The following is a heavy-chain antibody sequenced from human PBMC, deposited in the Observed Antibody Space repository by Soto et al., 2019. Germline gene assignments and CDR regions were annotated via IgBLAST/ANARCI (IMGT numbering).Heavy chain of an antibody. CDR1: GFTFSVHY. V-gene: IGHV3-72*01. J-gene: IGHJ6*02. CDR2: TRNKANSYTT. D-gene: IGHD3-10*01. Sequence: EVQLVESGGGLVQPGGSLRLSCAASGFTFSVHYMDWVRQAPGKGLEWVGRTRNKANSYTTDYAASVKGRFTISRDESKNSLYLQMNSLKTEDTAVYYGARGPIRFGAQYYYYDMDVWGQGTTVAVSS. CDR3: ARGPIRFGAQYYYYDMDV.